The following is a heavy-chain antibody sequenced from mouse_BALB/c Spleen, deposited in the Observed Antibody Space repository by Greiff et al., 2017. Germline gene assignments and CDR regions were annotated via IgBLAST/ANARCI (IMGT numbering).Heavy chain of an antibody. CDR3: AALPTMITRDYAMDY. V-gene: IGHV5-6-5*01. CDR1: GFTFSSYA. Sequence: EVQVVESGGGLVKPGGSLKLSCAASGFTFSSYAMSWVRQTPEKRLEWVASISSGGSTYYPDSVKGRFTISRDNARNILYLQMSSLRSEDTAMYYCAALPTMITRDYAMDYWGQGTSVTVSS. CDR2: ISSGGST. J-gene: IGHJ4*01. D-gene: IGHD2-4*01.